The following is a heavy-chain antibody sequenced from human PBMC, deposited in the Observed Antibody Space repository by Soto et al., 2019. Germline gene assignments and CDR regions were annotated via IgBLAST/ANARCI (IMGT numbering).Heavy chain of an antibody. J-gene: IGHJ5*02. CDR1: GFTFTSSA. V-gene: IGHV1-58*01. CDR2: IVVGSGNT. D-gene: IGHD1-20*01. CDR3: AALDRYNNWNP. Sequence: SVTVSCTASGFTFTSSAVQWVRQARGQRLEWIGWIVVGSGNTNYAQKFQERVTITRDMSTSTAYMELSSLRSEDTAVYYCAALDRYNNWNPWGQGTLVTVSS.